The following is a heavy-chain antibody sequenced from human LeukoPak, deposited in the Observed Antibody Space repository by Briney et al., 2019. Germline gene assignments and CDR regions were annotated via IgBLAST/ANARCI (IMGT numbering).Heavy chain of an antibody. V-gene: IGHV1-8*01. CDR3: AREIGDSSGYFPFDY. CDR1: GYTFTSYD. D-gene: IGHD3-22*01. Sequence: ASVKVSCKASGYTFTSYDINWVRQATGQGLEWMGWMNPNSGNTGYAQKFQGRVTMTRNTSISTAYMELSSLTSEGTAVYYCAREIGDSSGYFPFDYWGQGTLVTVSS. J-gene: IGHJ4*02. CDR2: MNPNSGNT.